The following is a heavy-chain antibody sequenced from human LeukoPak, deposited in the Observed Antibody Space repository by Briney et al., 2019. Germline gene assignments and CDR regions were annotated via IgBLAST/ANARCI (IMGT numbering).Heavy chain of an antibody. Sequence: ASVKVSCKASGYTFTSYGISWVRQAPGQGLEWKGWISAYNGNTNYAQELQGRVTMTTDTSTSTAYMELRSLRSDDTAVYYCARDRSIAAAVDGFDYWGQGTLVTVSS. J-gene: IGHJ4*02. CDR1: GYTFTSYG. CDR3: ARDRSIAAAVDGFDY. V-gene: IGHV1-18*01. D-gene: IGHD6-25*01. CDR2: ISAYNGNT.